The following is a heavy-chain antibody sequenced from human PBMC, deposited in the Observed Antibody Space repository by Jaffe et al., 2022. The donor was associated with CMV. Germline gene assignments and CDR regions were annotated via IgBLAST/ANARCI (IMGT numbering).Heavy chain of an antibody. CDR1: GGSFSGYY. J-gene: IGHJ5*02. D-gene: IGHD1-1*01. Sequence: QVQLQQWGAGLLKPSETLSLTCAVYGGSFSGYYWSWIRQPPGKGLEWIGEINHSGSTNYNPSLKSRVTISVDTSKNQFSLKLSSVTAADTAVYYCARKMDRRVRKYNWFDPWGQGTLVTVSS. V-gene: IGHV4-34*01. CDR3: ARKMDRRVRKYNWFDP. CDR2: INHSGST.